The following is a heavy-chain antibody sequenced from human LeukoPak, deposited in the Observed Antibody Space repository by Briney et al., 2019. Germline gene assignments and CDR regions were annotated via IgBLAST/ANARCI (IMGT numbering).Heavy chain of an antibody. CDR2: ISADNGNT. CDR1: GYTFTSFG. Sequence: ASVKVSCKASGYTFTSFGISWVRQAPGQGLEWMGWISADNGNTNYAQELQGRVTMTTDTSTNTAYMELRSLRSDDTAVYYCARGKGTYDAFDIWGQGTMVTVSS. D-gene: IGHD3-10*01. V-gene: IGHV1-18*01. CDR3: ARGKGTYDAFDI. J-gene: IGHJ3*02.